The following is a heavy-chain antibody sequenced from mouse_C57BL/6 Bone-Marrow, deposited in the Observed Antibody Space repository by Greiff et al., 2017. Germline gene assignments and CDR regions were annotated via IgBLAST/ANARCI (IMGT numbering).Heavy chain of an antibody. CDR3: ARQRTGYYFDY. V-gene: IGHV5-6*01. Sequence: EVQRVESGGDLVKPGGSLKLSCAASGFTFSSYGMSWVRPTPDTRLEWVATISSGGSYTYYPDSVKGRFTISRDNAKNTLYLQMSSLKSEDTAMYYCARQRTGYYFDYWGQGTTLTVSS. D-gene: IGHD4-1*01. CDR2: ISSGGSYT. J-gene: IGHJ2*01. CDR1: GFTFSSYG.